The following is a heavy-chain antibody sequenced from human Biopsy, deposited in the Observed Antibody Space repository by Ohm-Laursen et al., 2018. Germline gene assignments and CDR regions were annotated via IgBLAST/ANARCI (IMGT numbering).Heavy chain of an antibody. J-gene: IGHJ2*01. CDR1: GYTFTAFS. Sequence: ASVRVSCKPSGYTFTAFSVHWLRQAPGQGLEWMGWINPKSGDTDYPQNFQGRVSMTRDTSISTAYMDLSRLRSDDTAVYYCARGRRHCSGTCSRWYFDLWGRGTLVTVSS. CDR2: INPKSGDT. D-gene: IGHD2-2*01. V-gene: IGHV1-2*02. CDR3: ARGRRHCSGTCSRWYFDL.